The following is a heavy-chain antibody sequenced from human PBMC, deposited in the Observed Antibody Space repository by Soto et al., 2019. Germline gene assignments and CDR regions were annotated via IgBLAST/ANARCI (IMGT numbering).Heavy chain of an antibody. CDR1: GGSISSGGYY. V-gene: IGHV4-31*03. Sequence: PSETLSLTCTVSGGSISSGGYYWSWIRQHPGKGLEWIGYIYYSGSTYYNLSLKSRVTISVDTSKNQFSLKLSSVTAADTAVYYCARGPVVVSIMYYFDYWGQGTLVTVSS. J-gene: IGHJ4*02. CDR3: ARGPVVVSIMYYFDY. D-gene: IGHD3-3*01. CDR2: IYYSGST.